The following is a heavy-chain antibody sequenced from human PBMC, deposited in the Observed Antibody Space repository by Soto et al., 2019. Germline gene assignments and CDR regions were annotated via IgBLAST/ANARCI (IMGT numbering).Heavy chain of an antibody. J-gene: IGHJ4*02. CDR3: VGGQYYFDY. CDR1: GFPFTTYG. D-gene: IGHD3-10*01. CDR2: ISYDGSNK. Sequence: QVQLVESGGGVVRPGRSLRLSCAASGFPFTTYGMHWVREGPGKGLEWVAVISYDGSNKYYADSVKGRFTISRDNSKNTVFRQMNSLRPGDTALYYCVGGQYYFDYRGQGTLVTVSS. V-gene: IGHV3-30*03.